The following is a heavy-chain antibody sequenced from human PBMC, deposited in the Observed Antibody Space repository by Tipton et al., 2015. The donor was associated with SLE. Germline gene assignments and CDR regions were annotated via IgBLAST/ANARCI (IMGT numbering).Heavy chain of an antibody. CDR1: GGSISSYY. D-gene: IGHD5-12*01. J-gene: IGHJ5*02. Sequence: TLSLTCTASGGSISSYYWSWIRQPPGKGLEWIGYIYYSGSTNYNPSLKSRVTISVDTSKNQFSLKLSSVTAADTAVYYCARSGYEPNWFDPWGQGTLVTVSS. CDR2: IYYSGST. V-gene: IGHV4-59*12. CDR3: ARSGYEPNWFDP.